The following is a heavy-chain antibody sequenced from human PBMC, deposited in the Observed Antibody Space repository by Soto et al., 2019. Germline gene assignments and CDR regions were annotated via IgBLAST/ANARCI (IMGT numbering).Heavy chain of an antibody. J-gene: IGHJ4*02. Sequence: QVQLVESGGGLVKPGGSLRLSCATSGFIFSDYYMHWIRQAPGKGLEWISYISGNGRIIQYADSAKGRFTISRDNAQNSLYLQMNSLRAKDTALYFCARDFDADSRTDFDYWGQGTLVTVSS. CDR2: ISGNGRII. CDR1: GFIFSDYY. CDR3: ARDFDADSRTDFDY. D-gene: IGHD4-17*01. V-gene: IGHV3-11*01.